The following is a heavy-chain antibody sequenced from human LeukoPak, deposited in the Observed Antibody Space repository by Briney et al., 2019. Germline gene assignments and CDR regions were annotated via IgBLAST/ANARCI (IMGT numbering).Heavy chain of an antibody. V-gene: IGHV4-30-2*01. CDR3: ARAGGDYVGYYYGMDV. CDR2: IYHSGST. CDR1: GGSISRGGYS. J-gene: IGHJ6*02. Sequence: SETLSLTCAVSGGSISRGGYSWSWIRQPPGKGLEWIGYIYHSGSTYYNPSLKSRVTISVDRSKNQFFLKLSSVTAADTAVYYCARAGGDYVGYYYGMDVWGQGTTVTVSS. D-gene: IGHD3-16*01.